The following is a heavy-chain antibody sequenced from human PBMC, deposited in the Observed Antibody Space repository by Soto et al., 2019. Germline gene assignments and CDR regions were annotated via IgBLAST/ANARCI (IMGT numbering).Heavy chain of an antibody. D-gene: IGHD6-6*01. CDR3: GVAARYYYYGMDV. Sequence: EASVKVSCKASGGTFSSYAISWVRQAPGQGLEWMGGIIPIFGTANYAQKFQGRVTITADESTSTAYMELSSLRSEDTAVYYCGVAARYYYYGMDVWGQGTTVTVSS. V-gene: IGHV1-69*13. CDR1: GGTFSSYA. J-gene: IGHJ6*02. CDR2: IIPIFGTA.